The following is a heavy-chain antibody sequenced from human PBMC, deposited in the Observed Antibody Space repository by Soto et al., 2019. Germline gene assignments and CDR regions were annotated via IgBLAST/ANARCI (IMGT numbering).Heavy chain of an antibody. CDR3: ARDYYGWGSHDN. CDR1: ELTFNRRW. D-gene: IGHD3-10*01. CDR2: IKEDGSRQ. V-gene: IGHV3-7*03. J-gene: IGHJ4*02. Sequence: GGSLRLSCVASELTFNRRWMSWVRQAPGKGLEWVANIKEDGSRQHYVDSVEGRFTISRDNAKNSLFLQTNSLRAEDTAVYYCARDYYGWGSHDNWGQGTLVTVSS.